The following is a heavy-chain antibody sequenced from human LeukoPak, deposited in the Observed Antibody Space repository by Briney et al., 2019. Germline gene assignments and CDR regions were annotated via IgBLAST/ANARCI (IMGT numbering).Heavy chain of an antibody. J-gene: IGHJ4*02. V-gene: IGHV3-30-3*01. CDR3: ATPGGLESNYIFDY. CDR1: GFTFSSYA. CDR2: ISYDGSNK. D-gene: IGHD4-11*01. Sequence: GRSLRLSCAASGFTFSSYAMHWVRQAPGKGLEWVAVISYDGSNKYYADSVKGRFTISRDNSKNTLYLQMNSLRAEDTAVYYCATPGGLESNYIFDYWGQGTLVTVSS.